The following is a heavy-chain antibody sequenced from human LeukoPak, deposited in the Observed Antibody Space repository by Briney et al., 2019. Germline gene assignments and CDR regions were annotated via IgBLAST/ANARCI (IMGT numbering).Heavy chain of an antibody. Sequence: GGSLRLSCAASGFTFSSYSMNWVRQAPGKGLEWVSSISSSSSYIYYADSVKGRFTISRDNAKNSLYLQMNSLRAEDTAVYYCARDPSFYGDYARYFDYWGQGTLVTVSS. CDR2: ISSSSSYI. V-gene: IGHV3-21*01. D-gene: IGHD4-17*01. CDR3: ARDPSFYGDYARYFDY. CDR1: GFTFSSYS. J-gene: IGHJ4*02.